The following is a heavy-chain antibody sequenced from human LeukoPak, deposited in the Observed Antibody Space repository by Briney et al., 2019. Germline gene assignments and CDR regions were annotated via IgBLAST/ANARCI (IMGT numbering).Heavy chain of an antibody. CDR3: ARDWNIAAAGMSYYYYGMDV. CDR1: GFIVSNNY. Sequence: GGSLRLSCVASGFIVSNNYMSWVRQAPGKGLEWVSVLYNAGSTYYADSVKGRFTISRDNSKNTLYLQMNSLRAEDTAVYYCARDWNIAAAGMSYYYYGMDVWGQGTTVTVSS. V-gene: IGHV3-53*01. D-gene: IGHD6-13*01. J-gene: IGHJ6*02. CDR2: LYNAGST.